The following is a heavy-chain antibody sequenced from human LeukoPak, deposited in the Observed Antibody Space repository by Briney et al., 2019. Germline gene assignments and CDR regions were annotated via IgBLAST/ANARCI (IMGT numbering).Heavy chain of an antibody. V-gene: IGHV3-21*01. J-gene: IGHJ3*02. Sequence: GGSLRLSCAASGFTFSSYSMNWVRQAPGKGLEWVSSISSSSSYIYYADSVKGRFTISRDNAKNSLYLQMNSLRAEDTAVYYCAKTGFDSGGHDAFDIWGQGTMVTVSS. CDR1: GFTFSSYS. CDR3: AKTGFDSGGHDAFDI. CDR2: ISSSSSYI. D-gene: IGHD6-19*01.